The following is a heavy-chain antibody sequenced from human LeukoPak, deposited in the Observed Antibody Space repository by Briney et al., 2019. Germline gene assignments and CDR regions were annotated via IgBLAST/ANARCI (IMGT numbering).Heavy chain of an antibody. CDR2: ISGDGGST. CDR3: AKNLLGSESFSWYFDL. V-gene: IGHV3-43*02. D-gene: IGHD1-26*01. J-gene: IGHJ2*01. Sequence: GGSLRLSCAASGFTFDDYAMHWVRQAPGKGLEWVSLISGDGGSTYYADSVKGRFTMSRDNSKNTLYLQMNSLRAEDTAVYYCAKNLLGSESFSWYFDLWGRGTLVTVSS. CDR1: GFTFDDYA.